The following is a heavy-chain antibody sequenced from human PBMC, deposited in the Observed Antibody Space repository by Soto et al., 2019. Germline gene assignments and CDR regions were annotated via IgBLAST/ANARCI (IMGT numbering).Heavy chain of an antibody. V-gene: IGHV4-31*03. CDR3: ARGIVVVPAVTNWFDP. CDR1: GGSISSGGYY. Sequence: SETLSLTCTVSGGSISSGGYYWSWIRQHPGKGLEWIGYIYYSGGTYYNPSLKSRVTISVDTSKNQFSLKLSSVTAADTAVYYCARGIVVVPAVTNWFDPWGQGTLVTVS. D-gene: IGHD2-2*01. J-gene: IGHJ5*02. CDR2: IYYSGGT.